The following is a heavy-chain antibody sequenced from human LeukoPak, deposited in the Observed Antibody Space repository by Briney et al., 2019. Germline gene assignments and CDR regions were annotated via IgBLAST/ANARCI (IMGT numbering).Heavy chain of an antibody. Sequence: PSETLSLTCTVSGGSISRSSYYWGWIRQPPGKGLEWIGTIYYTGSTYYNPSLKSRVTISVDTSKNQFSLKLSSVTAADTAVYYCAREAGSWFGEFIGWFDPWGQGTLVTVSS. CDR2: IYYTGST. J-gene: IGHJ5*02. CDR1: GGSISRSSYY. CDR3: AREAGSWFGEFIGWFDP. V-gene: IGHV4-39*07. D-gene: IGHD3-10*01.